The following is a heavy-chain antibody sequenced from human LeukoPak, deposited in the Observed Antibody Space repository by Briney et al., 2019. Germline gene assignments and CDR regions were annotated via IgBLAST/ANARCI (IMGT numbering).Heavy chain of an antibody. CDR3: ARDSERWLQQFDY. D-gene: IGHD5-24*01. CDR2: IIPILGIA. J-gene: IGHJ4*02. CDR1: VGTSSSYA. Sequence: ASVKVSCKASVGTSSSYAISWVRQAPGQGLEWMGRIIPILGIANYAQKFQGRVTITADKSTSTAYMELSSLRSEDTAVYYCARDSERWLQQFDYWGQGTLVTVSS. V-gene: IGHV1-69*04.